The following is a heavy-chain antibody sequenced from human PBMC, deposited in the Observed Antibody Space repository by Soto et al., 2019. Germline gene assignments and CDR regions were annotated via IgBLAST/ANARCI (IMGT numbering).Heavy chain of an antibody. CDR3: ARVKGYCSGGSCPWVFGWFDP. D-gene: IGHD2-15*01. V-gene: IGHV4-31*03. CDR2: IYYSGST. Sequence: SETLSLTCTVSGGSISSGGYYWSWIRQHPGKGLEWIGYIYYSGSTYYNPSLKSRVTISVDTSKNQFSLKLSSVTAADTAVYYCARVKGYCSGGSCPWVFGWFDPWGQGTLVTVSS. J-gene: IGHJ5*02. CDR1: GGSISSGGYY.